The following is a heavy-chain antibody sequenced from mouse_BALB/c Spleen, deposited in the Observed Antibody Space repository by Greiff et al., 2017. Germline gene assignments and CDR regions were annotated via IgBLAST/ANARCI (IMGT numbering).Heavy chain of an antibody. CDR3: AKGDNRYWFAY. J-gene: IGHJ3*01. Sequence: VQLQQSGAELVRPGSSVKISCKASGYAFSSYWMNWVKQRPGQGLEWIGQIYPGDGDTNYNGKFKGKATLTADKSSSTAYMQLSSLTSEDSAVYFCAKGDNRYWFAYWGQGTLVTVSA. D-gene: IGHD2-14*01. V-gene: IGHV1-80*01. CDR1: GYAFSSYW. CDR2: IYPGDGDT.